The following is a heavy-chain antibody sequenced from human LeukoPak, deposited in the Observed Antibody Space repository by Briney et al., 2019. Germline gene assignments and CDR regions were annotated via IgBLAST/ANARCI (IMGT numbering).Heavy chain of an antibody. J-gene: IGHJ5*02. V-gene: IGHV4-39*01. Sequence: SETLSLTCTVSGGSISSSSYYWGWIRQPPGKGLEWIGAIYYSGSTYYNPSLESRVTISLDTSKTQFSLKLSSVTAADTAVYYCVSSFYFGSGSLYNWFDPWGQGTLITVSS. CDR2: IYYSGST. CDR1: GGSISSSSYY. CDR3: VSSFYFGSGSLYNWFDP. D-gene: IGHD3-10*01.